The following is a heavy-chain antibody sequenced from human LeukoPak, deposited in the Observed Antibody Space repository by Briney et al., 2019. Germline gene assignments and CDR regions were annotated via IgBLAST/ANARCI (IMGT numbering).Heavy chain of an antibody. Sequence: ASVKVSCKASGYTFTSYGISWVRRAPGQGLEWMGWISAYNGNTNYAQKLQGRVTMTTDTSTSTAYMELRSLRSDDTAVYYCARAALWFGELLDDYWGQGTLVTVSS. V-gene: IGHV1-18*01. CDR2: ISAYNGNT. CDR1: GYTFTSYG. D-gene: IGHD3-10*01. J-gene: IGHJ4*02. CDR3: ARAALWFGELLDDY.